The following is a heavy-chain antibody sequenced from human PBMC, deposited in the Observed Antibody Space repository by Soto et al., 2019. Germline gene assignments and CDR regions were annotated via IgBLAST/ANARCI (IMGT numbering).Heavy chain of an antibody. Sequence: ETAALTCTVSGGSRNRERYSYAGIRLSPEKGLEWIASISYSGSTYYNPTLTSRLIISVDTSKNEFSLRLNSVTAADTAVYYCARLNVYCVSTKCHGYYGMDVWGQGTTVT. J-gene: IGHJ6*02. CDR2: ISYSGST. D-gene: IGHD2-2*01. CDR1: GGSRNRERYS. CDR3: ARLNVYCVSTKCHGYYGMDV. V-gene: IGHV4-39*01.